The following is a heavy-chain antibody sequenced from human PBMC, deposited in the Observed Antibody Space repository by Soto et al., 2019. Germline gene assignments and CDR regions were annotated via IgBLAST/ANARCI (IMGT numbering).Heavy chain of an antibody. CDR3: ARGVLGATTYFDY. J-gene: IGHJ4*02. V-gene: IGHV4-38-2*01. CDR2: KYHSGST. CDR1: GYSISSDYY. Sequence: PSETLSLTCAVSGYSISSDYYWGWIRQPPGKGLEWIASKYHSGSTYYNPSLKSRVTISVDTSKNQLSLKLSSVTAADTAMYYCARGVLGATTYFDYWGQGTLVTVSS. D-gene: IGHD1-26*01.